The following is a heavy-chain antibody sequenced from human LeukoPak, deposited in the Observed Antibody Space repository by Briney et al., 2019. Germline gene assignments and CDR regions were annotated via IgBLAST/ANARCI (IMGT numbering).Heavy chain of an antibody. Sequence: PSETLSLTCTASGGSISSYYWGWIRQPPGKGLEWIGRIYYSGSTYYNPSLKSRVTISVDTSKNQFSLKLSSVTAADTAVYYCARRYNWNVGGAFDIWGQGTMVTVSS. D-gene: IGHD1-20*01. CDR1: GGSISSYY. CDR3: ARRYNWNVGGAFDI. V-gene: IGHV4-39*01. CDR2: IYYSGST. J-gene: IGHJ3*02.